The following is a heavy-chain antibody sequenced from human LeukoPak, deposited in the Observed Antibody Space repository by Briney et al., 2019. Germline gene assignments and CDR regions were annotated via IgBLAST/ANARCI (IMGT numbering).Heavy chain of an antibody. CDR3: AKPYLWFGELSEYFQH. V-gene: IGHV3-30*18. Sequence: GGSLRLSCAASGFTFSSYGIHWVRQAPGKGLEWVAVISYDGSNKYYADSVKGRFTISRDNSKNTLYLQMNSLRAEDTAVYYCAKPYLWFGELSEYFQHWGQGTLVTVSS. D-gene: IGHD3-10*01. J-gene: IGHJ1*01. CDR1: GFTFSSYG. CDR2: ISYDGSNK.